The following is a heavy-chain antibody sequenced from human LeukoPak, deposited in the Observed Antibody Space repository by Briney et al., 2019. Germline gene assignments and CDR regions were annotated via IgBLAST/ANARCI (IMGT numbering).Heavy chain of an antibody. CDR1: GGSFSSHY. CDR3: ARDSYYYGSGTPFDY. D-gene: IGHD3-10*01. J-gene: IGHJ4*02. V-gene: IGHV4-4*07. CDR2: IYTSGST. Sequence: SETLSLTCTASGGSFSSHYWSWIRQPAGKGLEWIGRIYTSGSTNYNPSLKSRVTMSVDTSKNQFSLKLTSVTAADTAVYYCARDSYYYGSGTPFDYWGQGTLVTVSS.